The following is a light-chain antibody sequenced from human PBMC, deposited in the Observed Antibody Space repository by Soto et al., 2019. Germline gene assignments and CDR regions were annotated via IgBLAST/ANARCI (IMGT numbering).Light chain of an antibody. CDR3: QHYNIWPPLT. V-gene: IGKV3-15*01. J-gene: IGKJ4*01. CDR2: GAS. Sequence: EVVMTQSPATLSVSPGERATLSCRASQSVSSSLAWYQQNPGQAPRLLLYGASTRATGIPARFSGSGSGTAFPLTISSLQSEELAVYYCQHYNIWPPLTFGGGTKVEIK. CDR1: QSVSSS.